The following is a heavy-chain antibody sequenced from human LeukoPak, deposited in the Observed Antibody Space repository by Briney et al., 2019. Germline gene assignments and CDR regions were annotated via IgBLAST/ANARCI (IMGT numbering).Heavy chain of an antibody. CDR3: ASQTPRRLPIAVADYFDY. CDR1: GFTFSSYD. V-gene: IGHV3-30*03. J-gene: IGHJ4*02. Sequence: PGGSLRLSCAASGFTFSSYDMHWVRQAPGKGLEWVAVISSDGSSKYYADSVKGRFTISRDNAKNSLYLQMNSLRAEDTAVYYCASQTPRRLPIAVADYFDYWGQGTLVTVSS. D-gene: IGHD6-19*01. CDR2: ISSDGSSK.